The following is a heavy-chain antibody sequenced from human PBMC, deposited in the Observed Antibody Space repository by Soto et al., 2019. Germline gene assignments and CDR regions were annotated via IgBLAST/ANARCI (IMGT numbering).Heavy chain of an antibody. D-gene: IGHD6-13*01. CDR3: ARASSSWYWFDP. J-gene: IGHJ5*02. CDR2: IYHSGST. V-gene: IGHV4-4*02. CDR1: GGSISSSNW. Sequence: SETLSLTCAVSGGSISSSNWWSWVRQPPGKGLEWIGEIYHSGSTNYNSSLKSRVTISVDKSKNQFSLKLSSVTAADTAVYYCARASSSWYWFDPWGQGTLVTVSS.